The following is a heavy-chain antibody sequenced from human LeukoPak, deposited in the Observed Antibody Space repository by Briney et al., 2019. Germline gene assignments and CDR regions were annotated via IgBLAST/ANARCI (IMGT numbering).Heavy chain of an antibody. Sequence: SETLSLTCTVSGGSISSSSYYWGWIRQPPGKGLEWIGSIYYSGSTYYNPSLKSRVTISVDTSKNQFSLKLSSVTAADTAVYYCNYYDSNYPGRLGWGQGTLVTVSS. CDR2: IYYSGST. V-gene: IGHV4-39*07. CDR3: NYYDSNYPGRLG. D-gene: IGHD3-22*01. J-gene: IGHJ4*02. CDR1: GGSISSSSYY.